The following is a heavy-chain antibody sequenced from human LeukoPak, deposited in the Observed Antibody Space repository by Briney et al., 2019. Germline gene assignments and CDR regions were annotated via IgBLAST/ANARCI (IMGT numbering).Heavy chain of an antibody. CDR2: IYYSGST. V-gene: IGHV4-39*07. CDR1: GGSISSSSYY. CDR3: ARDGGSYQGMDV. Sequence: SETLSLTCTVSGGSISSSSYYWGWIRQPPGKGLEWIGSIYYSGSTYYNPSLKSRVTISVDTSKNQFSLKLSSVTAADTAVYYCARDGGSYQGMDVWGKGTTVTVSS. J-gene: IGHJ6*04. D-gene: IGHD1-26*01.